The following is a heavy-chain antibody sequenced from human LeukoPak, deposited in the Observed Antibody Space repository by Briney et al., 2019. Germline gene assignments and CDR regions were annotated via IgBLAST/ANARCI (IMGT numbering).Heavy chain of an antibody. CDR3: ARSLKYGSGSNYAFDI. J-gene: IGHJ3*02. CDR1: GGSISSSSYY. V-gene: IGHV4-39*07. D-gene: IGHD3-10*01. Sequence: SETLSLTCTVSGGSISSSSYYWGWIRQPPGKGLEWIGSIYYSGSTYYNPSLKSRVTISVDTSKNQFSLKLSSVTAADTAVYYCARSLKYGSGSNYAFDIWGQGTMVTVSS. CDR2: IYYSGST.